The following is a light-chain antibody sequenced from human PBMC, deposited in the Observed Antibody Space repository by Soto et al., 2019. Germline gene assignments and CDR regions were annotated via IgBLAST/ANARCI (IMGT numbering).Light chain of an antibody. J-gene: IGLJ3*02. Sequence: QSALTQPASVSGSPGQSITISCTGTSSDVGAYNYVSWYQQNPGKAPQLMIYEVSNRPSGVSNRFSGSKSGNTASLTISGLKAEDEADYYCSSYTSTSTPVFGGGTKLTVL. CDR3: SSYTSTSTPV. V-gene: IGLV2-14*01. CDR2: EVS. CDR1: SSDVGAYNY.